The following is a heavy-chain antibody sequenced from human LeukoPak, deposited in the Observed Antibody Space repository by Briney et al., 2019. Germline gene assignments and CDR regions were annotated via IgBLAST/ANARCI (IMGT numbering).Heavy chain of an antibody. J-gene: IGHJ4*02. CDR1: GGTFSSYA. CDR2: ISYDGSNK. CDR3: ARALLDSSGYYGSGFDY. Sequence: SCKASGGTFSSYAMHWVRQAPGKGLEWVAVISYDGSNKYYADSVKGRFTISRDNSKNTLYLQMNSLRAEDTAVYYCARALLDSSGYYGSGFDYWGQGTLVTVSS. D-gene: IGHD3-22*01. V-gene: IGHV3-30-3*01.